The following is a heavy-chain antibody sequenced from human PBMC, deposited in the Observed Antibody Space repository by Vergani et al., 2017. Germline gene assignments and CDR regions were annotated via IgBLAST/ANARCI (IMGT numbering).Heavy chain of an antibody. D-gene: IGHD2-21*01. CDR2: ISSSSSYT. V-gene: IGHV3-11*05. CDR1: GFTFSDYY. Sequence: QVQLVESGGGLVKPGGSLRLSCAASGFTFSDYYMSWIRQAPGKGLEWVSYISSSSSYTNYADSVKGRFTISRDNAKNSLYPPMNSLRAEDTAVYYCARGVSGCGGDCYDPWGQGTLVTVSS. J-gene: IGHJ5*02. CDR3: ARGVSGCGGDCYDP.